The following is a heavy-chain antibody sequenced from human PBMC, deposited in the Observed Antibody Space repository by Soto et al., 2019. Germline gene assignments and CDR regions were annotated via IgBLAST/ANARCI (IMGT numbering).Heavy chain of an antibody. CDR2: ISYDGSNK. CDR3: AKDLGYEGYYYYGMDV. Sequence: GGSLRLSCAASGFTFSSYGMHWVRQAPGKGLEWVAVISYDGSNKYYADSVKGRFTISRDNSKNTLYLQMNSLRAEDTAVYYCAKDLGYEGYYYYGMDVWGQGTTVTVS. CDR1: GFTFSSYG. J-gene: IGHJ6*02. V-gene: IGHV3-30*18. D-gene: IGHD5-12*01.